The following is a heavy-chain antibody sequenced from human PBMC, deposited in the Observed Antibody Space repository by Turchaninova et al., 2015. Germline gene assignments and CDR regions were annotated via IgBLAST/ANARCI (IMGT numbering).Heavy chain of an antibody. CDR2: IDPSDSYT. J-gene: IGHJ4*02. D-gene: IGHD3-10*01. CDR1: GYSFTSYW. Sequence: EVQLVQSGAEVRKPGESMRISCKVSGYSFTSYWLTGVRPMPGKGLEWMGTIDPSDSYTNYRPSFQGHVTISADKSINTSYLQWSSLKASDTAMYYCARYYGSGSYYFDYWGQGTLVTVSS. V-gene: IGHV5-10-1*03. CDR3: ARYYGSGSYYFDY.